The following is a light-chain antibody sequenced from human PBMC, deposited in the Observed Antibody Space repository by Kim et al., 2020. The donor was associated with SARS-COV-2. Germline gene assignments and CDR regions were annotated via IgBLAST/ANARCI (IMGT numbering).Light chain of an antibody. CDR1: SSNIGNNY. CDR2: DNN. CDR3: GTWDSSLSAV. Sequence: GQKVTISCSGSSSNIGNNYVSWYQQLTGTAPKLLIYDNNKRPSGIPDRFSGSKSGTSATLGITGLQTGDEADYYCGTWDSSLSAVFGGGTKLTVL. J-gene: IGLJ3*02. V-gene: IGLV1-51*01.